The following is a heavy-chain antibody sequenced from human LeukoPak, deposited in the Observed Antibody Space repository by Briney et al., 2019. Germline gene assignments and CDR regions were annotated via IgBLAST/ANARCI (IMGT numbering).Heavy chain of an antibody. J-gene: IGHJ5*02. Sequence: PSETLSLTCTVSGGSISSYYWSWIRQPPGKGLEWIGYIYTSGSTNYNPSLKSRVTISVDTSKNQFSLKLSSVTAADTAVYYCARQAVTGWFDPWGQGTLVTVSS. CDR3: ARQAVTGWFDP. CDR2: IYTSGST. D-gene: IGHD4-11*01. V-gene: IGHV4-4*09. CDR1: GGSISSYY.